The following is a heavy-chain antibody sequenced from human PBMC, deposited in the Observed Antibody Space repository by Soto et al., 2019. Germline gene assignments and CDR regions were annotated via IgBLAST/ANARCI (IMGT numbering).Heavy chain of an antibody. CDR2: IYYSGST. Sequence: SETLSLTCTVSGGSISSGGYYWSWIRQHPGKGLEWIGYIYYSGSTYYNPSLKSRVTISVDTSKNQFSLKLSSVTAADTAVYYCARCIAARPRYFDYWGQGTLVTVSS. V-gene: IGHV4-31*03. J-gene: IGHJ4*02. CDR1: GGSISSGGYY. CDR3: ARCIAARPRYFDY. D-gene: IGHD6-6*01.